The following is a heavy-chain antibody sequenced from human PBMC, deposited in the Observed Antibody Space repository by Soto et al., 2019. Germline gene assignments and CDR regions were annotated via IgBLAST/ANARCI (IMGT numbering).Heavy chain of an antibody. CDR2: IYYSGST. CDR1: GGSISSYY. D-gene: IGHD3-10*01. Sequence: SETLSLTCTVSGGSISSYYWSWIRQPPGKGLEWIGYIYYSGSTNYNPSLKSRVTISVDTSKNQFSLKLSSVTAADTAVYYCARGPGMVRGYYYYGMDVWGQGTTVTVS. V-gene: IGHV4-59*01. CDR3: ARGPGMVRGYYYYGMDV. J-gene: IGHJ6*02.